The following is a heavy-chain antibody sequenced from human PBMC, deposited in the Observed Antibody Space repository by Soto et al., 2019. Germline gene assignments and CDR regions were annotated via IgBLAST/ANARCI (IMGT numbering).Heavy chain of an antibody. Sequence: ASVKVSCKASGYTFISHYIHWVRQAPGQGLEWMGWINPNSGGTNYAQKFQGRVTMTRDTSISTAYLELSRLRSDDTAVYYCARDSYYDILTGYSRNAFDIWGRGTMVTV. V-gene: IGHV1-2*02. J-gene: IGHJ3*02. CDR1: GYTFISHY. CDR3: ARDSYYDILTGYSRNAFDI. D-gene: IGHD3-9*01. CDR2: INPNSGGT.